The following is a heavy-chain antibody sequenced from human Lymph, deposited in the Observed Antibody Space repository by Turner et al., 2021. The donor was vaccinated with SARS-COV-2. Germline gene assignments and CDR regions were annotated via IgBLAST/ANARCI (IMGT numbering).Heavy chain of an antibody. Sequence: EVQLVESGGGVVRPGVSLRLSCAAPGFTFDDYGMSWVRQAPGRGLEWVPNIDWNGGSTGYADSVKGRFTISRDNAKNSLYLQVNSLRAEDTALYHCAGGTGAADYWGQGTLVTVSS. D-gene: IGHD7-27*01. J-gene: IGHJ4*01. CDR3: AGGTGAADY. CDR2: IDWNGGST. CDR1: GFTFDDYG. V-gene: IGHV3-20*01.